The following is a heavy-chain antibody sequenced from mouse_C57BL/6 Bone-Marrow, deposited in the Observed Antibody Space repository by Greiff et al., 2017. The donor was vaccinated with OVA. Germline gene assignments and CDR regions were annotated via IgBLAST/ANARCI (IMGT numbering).Heavy chain of an antibody. Sequence: QVQLQQPGAELVKPGASVKLSCKASGYTFTSYWMHWVKQRPGQGLEWIGMIHPNSGSTNYNEKFKSKATLTVDKSSSTAYMQLSSLTSEDSAVYYCARYCGSSYPPYAMDYWGQGTSVTVSS. V-gene: IGHV1-64*01. CDR1: GYTFTSYW. CDR3: ARYCGSSYPPYAMDY. D-gene: IGHD1-1*01. J-gene: IGHJ4*01. CDR2: IHPNSGST.